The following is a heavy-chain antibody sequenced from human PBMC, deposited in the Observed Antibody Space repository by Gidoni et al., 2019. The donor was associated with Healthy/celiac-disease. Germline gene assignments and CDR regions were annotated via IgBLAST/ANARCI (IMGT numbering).Heavy chain of an antibody. V-gene: IGHV3-15*07. Sequence: EVQLVESGGGLVKPGGSLRPYCAASVFTFRNAWLNWVRQAPGKGLEWVDRIKSKTDGGTTDYAAPVKGRFTISRDDSKNTLYLQMNSLKTEDTAVYYCTTFMTTEPPHAFDIWGQGTMVTVSS. CDR1: VFTFRNAW. CDR2: IKSKTDGGTT. D-gene: IGHD4-17*01. CDR3: TTFMTTEPPHAFDI. J-gene: IGHJ3*02.